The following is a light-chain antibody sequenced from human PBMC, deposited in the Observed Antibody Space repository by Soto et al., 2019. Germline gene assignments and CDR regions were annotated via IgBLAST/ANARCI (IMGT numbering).Light chain of an antibody. J-gene: IGKJ5*01. Sequence: EIVMTQSPATLSVSPGERATFSCRASQSVSSNLAWYQQKPGQAPRLLIYGASTRATGIPARFSGSGSGTDFTLTISRLEPEDFAVYYCQQYGSSLTFGQGTRLEIK. CDR1: QSVSSN. CDR2: GAS. CDR3: QQYGSSLT. V-gene: IGKV3-15*01.